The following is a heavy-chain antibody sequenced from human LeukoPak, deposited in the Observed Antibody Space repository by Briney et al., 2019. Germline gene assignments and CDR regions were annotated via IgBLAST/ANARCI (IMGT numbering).Heavy chain of an antibody. CDR3: ARRFQINYFDY. CDR1: GYSFTSYW. CDR2: IFPGDSYT. D-gene: IGHD3-10*01. Sequence: GESLKISCKGSGYSFTSYWIGWVRQMPGKGLEWMVIIFPGDSYTTYSPSFQGQVTISADKSINTVYLQWSSLKASDTAMYYCARRFQINYFDYWGQGTLVTVSS. V-gene: IGHV5-51*01. J-gene: IGHJ4*02.